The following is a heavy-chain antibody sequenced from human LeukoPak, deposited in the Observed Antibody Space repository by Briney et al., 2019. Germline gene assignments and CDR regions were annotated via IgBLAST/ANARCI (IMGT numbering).Heavy chain of an antibody. D-gene: IGHD6-6*01. CDR3: ARVGGPVPAALEDAFDL. CDR2: VYTSGSP. Sequence: SQTLSLTCTVSGGSISSGSYYWSWIRQSAGGGLEFIGRVYTSGSPDYNPSLKSRVAMSADTSKNQFSLKLRSVTAADTALYFCARVGGPVPAALEDAFDLWGQGILVTVSS. V-gene: IGHV4-61*02. CDR1: GGSISSGSYY. J-gene: IGHJ3*01.